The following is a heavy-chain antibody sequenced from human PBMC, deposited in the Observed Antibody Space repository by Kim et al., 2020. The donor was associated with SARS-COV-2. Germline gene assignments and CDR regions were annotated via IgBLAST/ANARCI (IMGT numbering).Heavy chain of an antibody. D-gene: IGHD2-8*02. CDR2: IIPIFGTA. CDR1: GGTFSSYA. V-gene: IGHV1-69*13. Sequence: SVKVSCKASGGTFSSYAISWVRQAPGQGLEWMGGIIPIFGTANYAQKFQGRVTITADESTSTAYMELSSLRSEDTAVYYCARILVSFMSPYAWHYYYYGMDVWGQGTTVTVSS. J-gene: IGHJ6*02. CDR3: ARILVSFMSPYAWHYYYYGMDV.